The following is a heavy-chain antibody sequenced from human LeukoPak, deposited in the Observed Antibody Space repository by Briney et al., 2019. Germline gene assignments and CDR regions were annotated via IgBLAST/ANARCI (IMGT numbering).Heavy chain of an antibody. CDR1: GYTFTSYY. CDR3: ARVGRELGAFDY. V-gene: IGHV1-46*01. D-gene: IGHD1-26*01. Sequence: GASVKVSCKASGYTFTSYYMHWVRQAPGQGLEWMGIINPSGGSTSYAQKFQGRVTMTRDTSTSTVYMELSSLRSEDTVVYYCARVGRELGAFDYWGQGTLVTVSS. J-gene: IGHJ4*02. CDR2: INPSGGST.